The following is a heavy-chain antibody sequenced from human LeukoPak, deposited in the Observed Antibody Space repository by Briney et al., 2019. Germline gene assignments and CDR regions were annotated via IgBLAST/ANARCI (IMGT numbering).Heavy chain of an antibody. V-gene: IGHV1-69*13. CDR2: IIPVFDTT. D-gene: IGHD5-24*01. CDR3: ARSFGDRDGYNKGSFDI. CDR1: GGTFSSYA. J-gene: IGHJ3*02. Sequence: GASVKVSCKASGGTFSSYAISWVRQAPGQGLEWMGGIIPVFDTTNYAQKFQGRVTITADESTSTAYMELSSLRSEDTAVYYCARSFGDRDGYNKGSFDIWGQGTMVTVSS.